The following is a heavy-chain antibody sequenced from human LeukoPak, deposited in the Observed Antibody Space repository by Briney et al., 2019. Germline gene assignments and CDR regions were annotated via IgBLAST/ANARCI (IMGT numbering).Heavy chain of an antibody. CDR1: GFTFSSYE. CDR2: ISSSGSTI. J-gene: IGHJ4*02. D-gene: IGHD3-9*01. V-gene: IGHV3-48*03. Sequence: PGGSLRLSCAASGFTFSSYEMNWVRQAPGKGLEWVSYISSSGSTIYYADSVKGRFTISRDNAKNSLYLQMNSLRAEDTAVYYCARDTNGYFDWLLPQALGYWGQGTLVTVSS. CDR3: ARDTNGYFDWLLPQALGY.